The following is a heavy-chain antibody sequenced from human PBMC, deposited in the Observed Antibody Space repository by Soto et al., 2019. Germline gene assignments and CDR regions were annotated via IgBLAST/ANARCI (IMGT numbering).Heavy chain of an antibody. CDR3: ARGAWGSNYYGMDV. D-gene: IGHD3-16*01. V-gene: IGHV3-66*01. Sequence: EVQLVESGGGLVQPGGSLRLSCAASGFTVSSNYMSWVRQAPGKGLEWVSVIYSGGSTYYADSVKGRFTISRDNSKNTLYLQMNSLSAEDTAVYYCARGAWGSNYYGMDVWGQGTTVTVSS. CDR2: IYSGGST. J-gene: IGHJ6*02. CDR1: GFTVSSNY.